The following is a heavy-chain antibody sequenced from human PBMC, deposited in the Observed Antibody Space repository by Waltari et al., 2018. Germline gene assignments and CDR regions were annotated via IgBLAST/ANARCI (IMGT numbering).Heavy chain of an antibody. Sequence: EVQLVESGRGLVQPGRSLRLSCVASGFTFDDYAMHWVRQAPGKGLEWVSGISWNSGSIGYADSVKGRFTISRDNAKNSLYLQMNSLRAEDTALYYCAKAMITFGGVRYGMDVWGQGTTVTVSS. CDR3: AKAMITFGGVRYGMDV. V-gene: IGHV3-9*01. D-gene: IGHD3-16*01. CDR1: GFTFDDYA. CDR2: ISWNSGSI. J-gene: IGHJ6*02.